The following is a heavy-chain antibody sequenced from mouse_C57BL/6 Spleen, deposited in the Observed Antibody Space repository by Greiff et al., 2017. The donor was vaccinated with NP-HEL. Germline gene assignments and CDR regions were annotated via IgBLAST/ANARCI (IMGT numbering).Heavy chain of an antibody. CDR3: ARGGEGFAY. J-gene: IGHJ3*01. CDR2: ISYDGSN. CDR1: GYSITSGYY. Sequence: VQLKESGPGLVKPSQSLSLTCSVTGYSITSGYYWNWIRQFPGNKLGWMGYISYDGSNNYNPSLKNRISITRDTSKNQFFLKLNSVTTEDTATYYGARGGEGFAYWGQGTLVTVSA. V-gene: IGHV3-6*01.